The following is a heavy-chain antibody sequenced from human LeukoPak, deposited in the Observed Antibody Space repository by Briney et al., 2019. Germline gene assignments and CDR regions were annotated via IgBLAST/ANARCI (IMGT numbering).Heavy chain of an antibody. CDR3: ARGPVCGGDCYSAHFDY. Sequence: TSETLSLTCAVYGGSFSGYYWSWIRQPPGKGLEWIGEINHSGSTNYNPSLKSRVTISVDMSKNQFSLKLSSVTAADTAVYYCARGPVCGGDCYSAHFDYWGQGTLVTVSS. D-gene: IGHD2-21*02. CDR2: INHSGST. V-gene: IGHV4-34*01. J-gene: IGHJ4*02. CDR1: GGSFSGYY.